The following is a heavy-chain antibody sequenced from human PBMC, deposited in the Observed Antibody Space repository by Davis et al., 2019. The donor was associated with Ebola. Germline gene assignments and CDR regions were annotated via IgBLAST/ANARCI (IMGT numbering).Heavy chain of an antibody. D-gene: IGHD1-26*01. CDR3: VTSKSGTYAY. CDR2: IRSIANNHAT. CDR1: GFSFSTSA. V-gene: IGHV3-73*01. J-gene: IGHJ4*02. Sequence: GESLKISCAASGFSFSTSAMHWVRQAPGKGLEWVGRIRSIANNHATGYAASVKGRFTISREDSRNTVYLQLSSLKIEDTAVYYCVTSKSGTYAYWGQGRLVTVSS.